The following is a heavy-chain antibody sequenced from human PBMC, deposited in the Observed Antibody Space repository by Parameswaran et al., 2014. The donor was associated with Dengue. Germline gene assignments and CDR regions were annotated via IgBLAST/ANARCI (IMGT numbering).Heavy chain of an antibody. Sequence: WVRQAPGQGLEWMGWINTNTGNPTYAQGFTGRFVFSLDTSVSTAYLQISSLKAEDTAVYYCARDWSEWYFDYWGQGTLVTVS. CDR3: ARDWSEWYFDY. J-gene: IGHJ4*02. CDR2: INTNTGNP. D-gene: IGHD3-3*01. V-gene: IGHV7-4-1*02.